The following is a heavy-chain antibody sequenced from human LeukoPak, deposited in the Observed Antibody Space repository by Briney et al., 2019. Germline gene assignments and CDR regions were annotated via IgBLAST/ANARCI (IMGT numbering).Heavy chain of an antibody. Sequence: GGSLRLSCAASGFTFSSNSMNWVRQAPGKGLEWVSYISSTGGTIYYADSMKGRFTISRDNSKNTLYLQMGSLRAEDMAVYYCARDGIAVASYNWFDPWGQGALVTVSS. CDR1: GFTFSSNS. V-gene: IGHV3-48*01. CDR3: ARDGIAVASYNWFDP. J-gene: IGHJ5*02. CDR2: ISSTGGTI. D-gene: IGHD6-19*01.